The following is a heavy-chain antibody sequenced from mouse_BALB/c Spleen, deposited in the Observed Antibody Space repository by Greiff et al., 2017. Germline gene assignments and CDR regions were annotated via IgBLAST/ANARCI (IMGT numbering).Heavy chain of an antibody. V-gene: IGHV3-2*02. CDR3: AREGNPHAMDY. D-gene: IGHD2-1*01. CDR2: ISYSGST. CDR1: GYSITSDYA. J-gene: IGHJ4*01. Sequence: EVQRVESGPGLVKPSQSLSLTCTVTGYSITSDYAWNWIRQFPGNKLEWMGYISYSGSTSYNPSLKSRISITRDTSKNQFFLQLNSVTTEDTATYYCAREGNPHAMDYWGQGTSVTVSS.